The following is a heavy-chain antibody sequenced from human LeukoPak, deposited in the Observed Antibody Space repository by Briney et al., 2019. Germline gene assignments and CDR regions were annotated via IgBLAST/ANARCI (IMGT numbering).Heavy chain of an antibody. D-gene: IGHD3-22*01. CDR2: ISSSGSTI. Sequence: GGSLRLSCAASGFTFSSYEMSWVRQAPGKGLEWVSYISSSGSTIYYADSVKGRLTISRDNAKDSLYLQMNSLRAEDTAVYYCARDRRHYYDSSGYYYEDYWGQGTLVTVSS. CDR1: GFTFSSYE. J-gene: IGHJ4*02. CDR3: ARDRRHYYDSSGYYYEDY. V-gene: IGHV3-48*03.